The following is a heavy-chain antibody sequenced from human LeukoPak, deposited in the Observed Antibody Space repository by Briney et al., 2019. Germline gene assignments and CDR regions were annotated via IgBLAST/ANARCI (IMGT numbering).Heavy chain of an antibody. D-gene: IGHD6-13*01. CDR2: IYYSGST. Sequence: ASETLSLTCTVSGGSISNKYWSWIRQPPGKGLEWIGYIYYSGSTNYNPSLKSRVTILVDTSKNQFSLKLSSVTAADTAVYYCARGSSSSWYDYYYYYMDVWGKGTTVTISS. J-gene: IGHJ6*03. CDR1: GGSISNKY. V-gene: IGHV4-59*01. CDR3: ARGSSSSWYDYYYYYMDV.